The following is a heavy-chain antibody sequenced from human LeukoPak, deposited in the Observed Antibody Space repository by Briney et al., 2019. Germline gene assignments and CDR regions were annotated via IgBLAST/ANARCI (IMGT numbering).Heavy chain of an antibody. CDR2: IHHSGST. V-gene: IGHV4-59*08. Sequence: PSETLSLTCTFSGGSISSYYWSWIRQPPGKGLEWIGYIHHSGSTNYNPSLKSRVTISLDTSKNQISLKLSSVTAADTAVYNCARHRHDYGDNCFDPWGQGTLVTVSS. D-gene: IGHD4-17*01. J-gene: IGHJ5*02. CDR3: ARHRHDYGDNCFDP. CDR1: GGSISSYY.